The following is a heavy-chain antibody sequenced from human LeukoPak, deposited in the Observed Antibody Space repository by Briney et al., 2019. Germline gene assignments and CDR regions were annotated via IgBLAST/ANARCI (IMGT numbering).Heavy chain of an antibody. CDR1: GGSISSSSYY. CDR3: ARLRTTVTTLYFQH. CDR2: IYYSGST. D-gene: IGHD4-17*01. J-gene: IGHJ1*01. Sequence: SETLSLTCTVSGGSISSSSYYWGWIRQPPGKGLEWIGSIYYSGSTYYNPSLKSRVTISVDTSKNQFSLKLSSVTAADTAVYYCARLRTTVTTLYFQHWGQGTLVTVSS. V-gene: IGHV4-39*07.